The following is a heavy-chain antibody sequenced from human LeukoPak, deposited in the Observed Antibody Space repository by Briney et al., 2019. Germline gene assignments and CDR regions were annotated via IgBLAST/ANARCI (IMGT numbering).Heavy chain of an antibody. CDR3: ARDPRIAAAGTSKILKYFQH. CDR2: ISYDGSNK. J-gene: IGHJ1*01. D-gene: IGHD6-13*01. V-gene: IGHV3-30-3*01. CDR1: GFTFSSYA. Sequence: GGSLRLSCAASGFTFSSYAMHWVRQAPGKGLEWVAVISYDGSNKYYADSVKGRFTISRDNSKNTLYLQMNSLRAEDTAVYYCARDPRIAAAGTSKILKYFQHWGQGTLVTVSS.